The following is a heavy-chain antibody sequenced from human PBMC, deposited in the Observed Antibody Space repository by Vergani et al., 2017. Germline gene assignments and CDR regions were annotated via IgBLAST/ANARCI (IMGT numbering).Heavy chain of an antibody. J-gene: IGHJ6*02. CDR3: ARDGSGSYVGMDV. CDR2: IYYSGST. V-gene: IGHV4-39*07. CDR1: GGSISSSSYY. D-gene: IGHD3-10*01. Sequence: QLQLQESGPGLVKPSETLSLTCTVSGGSISSSSYYWGWIRQPPGKGLECIGSIYYSGSTYYNPSLKSRVTISGDTSKNQFSLNLSSVTSADTAVYYCARDGSGSYVGMDVWGQGTTVTVSS.